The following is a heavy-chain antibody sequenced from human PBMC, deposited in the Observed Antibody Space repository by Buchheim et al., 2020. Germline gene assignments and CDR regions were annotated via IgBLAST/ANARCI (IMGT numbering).Heavy chain of an antibody. CDR3: ARDRFADHVWGTYRYMDV. Sequence: QVQLVESGGGVVQPGRSLRLSCAASGFTFSSYGMHWVRQAPGKGLEWVAIMLYDGSNKYYAESVKDRFTISRDIYKKKLYLQMNSLRAEDTAVYYCARDRFADHVWGTYRYMDVWGQGTT. J-gene: IGHJ6*02. V-gene: IGHV3-33*05. CDR1: GFTFSSYG. CDR2: MLYDGSNK. D-gene: IGHD3-16*02.